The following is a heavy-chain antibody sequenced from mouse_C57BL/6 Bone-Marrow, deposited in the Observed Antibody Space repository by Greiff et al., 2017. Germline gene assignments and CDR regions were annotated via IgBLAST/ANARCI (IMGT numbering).Heavy chain of an antibody. CDR3: ARHYGSSFYAMDY. CDR2: ISNLAYSI. D-gene: IGHD1-1*01. CDR1: GFTFSDYG. Sequence: EVKVEESGGGLVQPGGSLKLSCAASGFTFSDYGMAWVRQAPRKGPEWVAFISNLAYSIYYADTVTGRFTISRENAKNTLYLEMSSLRSEDTAMYYCARHYGSSFYAMDYWGQGTSVTVSS. V-gene: IGHV5-15*04. J-gene: IGHJ4*01.